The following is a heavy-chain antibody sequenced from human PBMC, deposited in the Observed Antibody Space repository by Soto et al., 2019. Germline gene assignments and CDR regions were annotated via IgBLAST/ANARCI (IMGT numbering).Heavy chain of an antibody. J-gene: IGHJ6*02. CDR1: GGTFSSYA. CDR2: IIPIFGTA. D-gene: IGHD1-26*01. V-gene: IGHV1-69*01. Sequence: QVQLVQSGAEVKKPGSSVKVSCKASGGTFSSYAISWVRQAPGQGLEWMGGIIPIFGTANYAQKFQGRVTITADESTSTAYMELSSLRSEDTAVYYCARNKYSGSQNYYYYGMDVWGQGTTVTVSS. CDR3: ARNKYSGSQNYYYYGMDV.